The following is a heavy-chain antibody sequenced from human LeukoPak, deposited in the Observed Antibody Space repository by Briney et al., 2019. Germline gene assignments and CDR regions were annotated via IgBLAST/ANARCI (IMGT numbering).Heavy chain of an antibody. CDR3: ARQAPYSSSWYYYYYGMVA. J-gene: IGHJ6*02. D-gene: IGHD6-13*01. CDR2: INAGNGNT. CDR1: GYTFTTYA. Sequence: ASVKVSCKASGYTFTTYAMHWVRQAPGQRLEWMGWINAGNGNTKYSQKFLGRVTIIRDTSASTAYMELSSLGSEDTAVYYCARQAPYSSSWYYYYYGMVAWGQGTTVTVSS. V-gene: IGHV1-3*01.